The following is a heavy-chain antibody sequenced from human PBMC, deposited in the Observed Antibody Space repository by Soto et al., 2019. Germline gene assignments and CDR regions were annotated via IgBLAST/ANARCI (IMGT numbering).Heavy chain of an antibody. D-gene: IGHD3-3*02. V-gene: IGHV4-39*01. Sequence: PSEALSLTCTVSGDSIISSDFYWGWVRQPPGKGLEWIGSIFYLGSSYYSPSLKSRVTMPVDTSKNQFSLRLRSVTAADTALYFCARHSLALRKNNWFDPWGQGIMVTVSS. J-gene: IGHJ5*02. CDR3: ARHSLALRKNNWFDP. CDR2: IFYLGSS. CDR1: GDSIISSDFY.